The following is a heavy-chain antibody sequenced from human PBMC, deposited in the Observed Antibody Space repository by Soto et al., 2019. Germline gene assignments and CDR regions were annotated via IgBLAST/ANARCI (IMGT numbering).Heavy chain of an antibody. D-gene: IGHD2-21*02. J-gene: IGHJ6*03. V-gene: IGHV4-34*01. CDR3: ARGGGDWYMDV. Sequence: SSETLSLTCAVHGGSFSGDYWSWIRQPPGKGLEWIGEMYHSGSTNYNPSLKSRVTISVDTSKNQFSLKLSSVTAADTAVYYCARGGGDWYMDVWDKGTTVTVSS. CDR1: GGSFSGDY. CDR2: MYHSGST.